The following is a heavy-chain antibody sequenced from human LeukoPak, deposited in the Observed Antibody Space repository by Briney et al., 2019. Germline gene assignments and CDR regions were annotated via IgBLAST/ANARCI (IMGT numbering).Heavy chain of an antibody. CDR2: IYYSGST. CDR3: ARDFMAAAGTGPDY. Sequence: PSETLSLTCTVSGGSISSYYWSWIRQPPGKGLEWIGYIYYSGSTNYNPSLKSRVTISVDTSKNQFSLKLSSVTAADTAVYYCARDFMAAAGTGPDYWGQGALVTVSS. D-gene: IGHD6-13*01. V-gene: IGHV4-59*01. J-gene: IGHJ4*02. CDR1: GGSISSYY.